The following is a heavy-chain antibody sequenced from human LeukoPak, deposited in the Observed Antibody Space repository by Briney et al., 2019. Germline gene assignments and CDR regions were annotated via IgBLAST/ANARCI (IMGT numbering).Heavy chain of an antibody. Sequence: SETLSLACAVYGGSFSGYYWSWIRQPPGKGLEWIGEINHSGSTNYNPSLKSRVTISVDTSKNQFSLKLSSVTAADTAVYYCARGEVWCSSTSCYSYYYYGMDVWGQGTTVTVSS. J-gene: IGHJ6*02. CDR1: GGSFSGYY. CDR3: ARGEVWCSSTSCYSYYYYGMDV. V-gene: IGHV4-34*01. D-gene: IGHD2-2*01. CDR2: INHSGST.